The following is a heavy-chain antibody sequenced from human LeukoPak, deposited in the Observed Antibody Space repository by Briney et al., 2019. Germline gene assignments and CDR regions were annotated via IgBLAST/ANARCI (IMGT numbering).Heavy chain of an antibody. CDR3: ARDGRGYCSSTSCPSGYSNYPLGFDY. CDR1: GFTFSSYS. Sequence: GGSLRLSCAASGFTFSSYSMNWVRQAPGKGLEWVSSISSSSSYIYYADSVKGRFTISRDNAKNSLYLQMNSLRAEDTAVYYCARDGRGYCSSTSCPSGYSNYPLGFDYWGQGTLVTVSS. CDR2: ISSSSSYI. J-gene: IGHJ4*02. D-gene: IGHD2-2*01. V-gene: IGHV3-21*01.